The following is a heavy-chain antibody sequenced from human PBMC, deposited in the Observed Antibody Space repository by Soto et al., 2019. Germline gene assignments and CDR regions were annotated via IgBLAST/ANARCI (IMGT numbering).Heavy chain of an antibody. CDR3: ARGRITMIVVYYGMDV. D-gene: IGHD3-22*01. Sequence: EVQLLESGGGLVQPGGSLRLSCAASGFPFSRCAMNWVRQAPGKGLEWVSTISHSDHSTYYADSVKGRFTVSRDNAKNSLYLQMNSLRDEDTAVYYCARGRITMIVVYYGMDVWGQGTTVTVSS. CDR2: ISHSDHST. CDR1: GFPFSRCA. V-gene: IGHV3-23*01. J-gene: IGHJ6*02.